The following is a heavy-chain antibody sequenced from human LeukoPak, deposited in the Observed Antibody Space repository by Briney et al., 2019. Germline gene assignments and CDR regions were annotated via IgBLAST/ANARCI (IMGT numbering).Heavy chain of an antibody. CDR2: INQDGNEK. Sequence: GGSLRLSCAASGFSFNYFWMSWVRQAPGKGLEWVANINQDGNEKYYADSVKGRFTISRDNAKKSLYLRMNSLRAEDTAVYYCARDAEVGTLFGVLSRYNWFDPWGQGALVTVSS. J-gene: IGHJ5*02. CDR1: GFSFNYFW. CDR3: ARDAEVGTLFGVLSRYNWFDP. D-gene: IGHD3-3*01. V-gene: IGHV3-7*01.